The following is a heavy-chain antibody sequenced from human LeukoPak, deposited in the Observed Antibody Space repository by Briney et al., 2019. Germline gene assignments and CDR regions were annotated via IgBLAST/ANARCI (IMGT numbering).Heavy chain of an antibody. CDR1: GGSFSGYY. CDR3: ARVVPGFYYFDY. J-gene: IGHJ4*02. V-gene: IGHV4-34*01. CDR2: INHSGST. D-gene: IGHD2-2*01. Sequence: SETLSLTCAVYGGSFSGYYWSWIRQPPGKGLEWIGEINHSGSTNYNPSLKSRVTISVDTSKNQFSLKLSSVTAADTAAYYCARVVPGFYYFDYWGQGTLVTVSS.